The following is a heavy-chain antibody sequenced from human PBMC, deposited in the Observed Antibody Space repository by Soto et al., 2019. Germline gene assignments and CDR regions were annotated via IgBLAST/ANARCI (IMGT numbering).Heavy chain of an antibody. CDR2: IILLFGKT. Sequence: QVELVQSGAEVKTPGSSVKVSCKASEETFNKFAITWVRQAPGQGLEWMGGIILLFGKTEYAQQFRGRLTIIADKATRTIYMELANLRSEDTAIYYCTRAPFDFYSRIDPWGPGTLVTVAS. D-gene: IGHD2-15*01. V-gene: IGHV1-69*06. J-gene: IGHJ5*01. CDR3: TRAPFDFYSRIDP. CDR1: EETFNKFA.